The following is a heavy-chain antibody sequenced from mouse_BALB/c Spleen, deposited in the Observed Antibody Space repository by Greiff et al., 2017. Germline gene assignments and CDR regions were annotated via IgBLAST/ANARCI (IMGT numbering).Heavy chain of an antibody. V-gene: IGHV1S137*01. CDR3: ARSGYGGSYRWYFDV. D-gene: IGHD1-1*01. CDR2: ISTYYGDA. CDR1: GYTFTDYA. J-gene: IGHJ1*01. Sequence: QVQLQQSGAELVRPGVSVKISCKGSGYTFTDYAMHWVKQSHAKSLEWIGVISTYYGDASYNQKFKGKATMTVDKSSSTAYMELARLTSEDSAIYYCARSGYGGSYRWYFDVWGAGTTVTVSS.